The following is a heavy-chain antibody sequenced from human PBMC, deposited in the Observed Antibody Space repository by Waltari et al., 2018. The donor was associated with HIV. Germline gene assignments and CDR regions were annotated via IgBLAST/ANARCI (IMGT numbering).Heavy chain of an antibody. CDR1: GYTFTSYA. D-gene: IGHD6-13*01. CDR2: INAGNGNT. CDR3: ARGEPHHTSIAAAGILGD. V-gene: IGHV1-3*01. Sequence: QVQLVQSGAEVKKPGASVKVSCKASGYTFTSYAMHWVRQAPGQRLEWMGWINAGNGNTKYSQKFQGRVTITRDTSASTAYMELSSLRSEDTAVYYCARGEPHHTSIAAAGILGDWGQGTLVTVSS. J-gene: IGHJ4*02.